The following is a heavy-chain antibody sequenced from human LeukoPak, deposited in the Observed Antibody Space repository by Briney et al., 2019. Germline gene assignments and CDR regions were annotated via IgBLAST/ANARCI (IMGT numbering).Heavy chain of an antibody. CDR3: ASDYDSSGYPYY. D-gene: IGHD3-22*01. CDR1: GFTFSSYA. CDR2: ISYDGSNK. Sequence: GRSLRLSCAASGFTFSSYAMHWVRQAPGKGLEWVAVISYDGSNKYYADSVKGRFTISRDNSKNTLYLQMNSLRAEDTAVYYCASDYDSSGYPYYWGQGTLVTVSS. V-gene: IGHV3-30*14. J-gene: IGHJ4*02.